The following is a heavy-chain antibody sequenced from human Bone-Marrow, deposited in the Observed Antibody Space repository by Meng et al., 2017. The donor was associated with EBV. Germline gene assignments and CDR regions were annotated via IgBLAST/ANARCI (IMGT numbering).Heavy chain of an antibody. CDR2: INSDGSST. V-gene: IGHV3-74*01. J-gene: IGHJ5*02. Sequence: EVQLVESGGGLVQPGGSLRLSWAASGFPFSSYWMHWVRQAPGKGLVWVSGINSDGSSTSYADSVKGRFTISRDNAKNTLFLQMNSLRAEDTAVYYCAREGYYYDSSGYSRNWFDPWGQGTLVTVSS. D-gene: IGHD3-22*01. CDR3: AREGYYYDSSGYSRNWFDP. CDR1: GFPFSSYW.